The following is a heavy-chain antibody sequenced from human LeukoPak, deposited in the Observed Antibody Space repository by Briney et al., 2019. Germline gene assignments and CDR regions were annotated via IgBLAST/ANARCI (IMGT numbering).Heavy chain of an antibody. Sequence: ASVNVSCKASGYTFTSYGISWVRQAPGQGLEWMGWISAYNGNTNYAQKLQGRVTMTTDTSTSTAYMELRSLTSDDTAVYYCARDNLYYGSDYWGQGTLVTVSS. CDR1: GYTFTSYG. CDR3: ARDNLYYGSDY. V-gene: IGHV1-18*01. D-gene: IGHD3-3*01. J-gene: IGHJ4*02. CDR2: ISAYNGNT.